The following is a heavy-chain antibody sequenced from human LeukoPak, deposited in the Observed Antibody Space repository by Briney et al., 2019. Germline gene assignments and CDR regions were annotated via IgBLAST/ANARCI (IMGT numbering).Heavy chain of an antibody. CDR3: ASSMVRGVIGVGDY. D-gene: IGHD3-10*01. CDR1: GGSISSYY. V-gene: IGHV4-4*07. Sequence: SETLSLTCTVSGGSISSYYWSWIRQPPGKGLEWIGRIYTSGSTNYNPSLKSRVTMSVDTSKNQFSLKLSSVTAADTAVYYCASSMVRGVIGVGDYWGQGTLVTVSS. CDR2: IYTSGST. J-gene: IGHJ4*02.